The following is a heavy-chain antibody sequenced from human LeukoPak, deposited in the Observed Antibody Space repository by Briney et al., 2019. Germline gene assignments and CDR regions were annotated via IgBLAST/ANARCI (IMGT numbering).Heavy chain of an antibody. J-gene: IGHJ4*02. D-gene: IGHD4-17*01. V-gene: IGHV4-39*01. CDR1: GGSISSSSYY. CDR2: IYYSGST. Sequence: SETLSLTCTVSGGSISSSSYYWGWIRQPPGKGLEWIGSIYYSGSTYYNPSLKSRVTISVDTSKNQFSLKLSSVTAADTAVYYCASVTTVTTGGYWGQGTLVTVSS. CDR3: ASVTTVTTGGY.